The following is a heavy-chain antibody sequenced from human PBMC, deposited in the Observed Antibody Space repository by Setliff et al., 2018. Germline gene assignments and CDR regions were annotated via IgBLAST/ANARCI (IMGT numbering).Heavy chain of an antibody. Sequence: PGGSLRLSCAASGFTFSSYIMNWVRQAPGKGLEWVSYISSSSSTIYYADSVKGRFTISRDNAKNSLYLQMNSLRAEDTAVYYCAKSIKPPVTTPWLYYYYYTDVWGKGTTVTVSS. CDR2: ISSSSSTI. D-gene: IGHD4-17*01. J-gene: IGHJ6*03. CDR3: AKSIKPPVTTPWLYYYYYTDV. V-gene: IGHV3-48*01. CDR1: GFTFSSYI.